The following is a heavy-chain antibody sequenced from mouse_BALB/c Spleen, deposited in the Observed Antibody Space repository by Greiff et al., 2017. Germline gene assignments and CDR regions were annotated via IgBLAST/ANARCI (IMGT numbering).Heavy chain of an antibody. Sequence: VQLQQSGPELVKPGASVKMSCKASGYTFTSYVMHWVKQKPGQGLEWIGYINPYNDGTKYNEKFKGKATLTSDKSSSTAYMELSSLTSEDSAVYYCARDDGYYGWYFDVWGAGTTVTVSS. D-gene: IGHD2-3*01. CDR2: INPYNDGT. CDR3: ARDDGYYGWYFDV. V-gene: IGHV1-14*01. CDR1: GYTFTSYV. J-gene: IGHJ1*01.